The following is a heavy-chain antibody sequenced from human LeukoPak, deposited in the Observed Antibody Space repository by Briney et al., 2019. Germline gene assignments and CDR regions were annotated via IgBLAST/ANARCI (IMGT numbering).Heavy chain of an antibody. V-gene: IGHV4-30-4*07. CDR3: ARSDGYGLVGI. D-gene: IGHD3-10*01. CDR2: IYYSGST. J-gene: IGHJ3*02. Sequence: SETLSLTCAVSGGSISSGGYSWRWIRQPPGKGLEWIGYIYYSGSTYYNPSLKSRVLILIDTAKNHFSLNLSSVTAADTAVYYCARSDGYGLVGIWGQGTMVTVSS. CDR1: GGSISSGGYS.